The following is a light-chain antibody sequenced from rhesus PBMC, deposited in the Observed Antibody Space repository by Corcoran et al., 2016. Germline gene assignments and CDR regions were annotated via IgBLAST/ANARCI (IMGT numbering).Light chain of an antibody. CDR2: DAS. CDR3: QQESNWPP. V-gene: IGKV3-35*01. Sequence: EIVMTQSPATLSLSPGERATLSCRASQSVSRNLAWYQQKPGQAPRPRIYDASNRAPGIPDRFSGSGAGTDFTLTISSLEPEDVGVYYCQQESNWPPFGGGTKVEIK. CDR1: QSVSRN. J-gene: IGKJ4*01.